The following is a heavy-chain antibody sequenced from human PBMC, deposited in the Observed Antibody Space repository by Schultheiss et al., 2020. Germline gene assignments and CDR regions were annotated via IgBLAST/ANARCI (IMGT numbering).Heavy chain of an antibody. V-gene: IGHV4-34*01. CDR3: ARAPLYCSGGSCSYYYYYGMDV. CDR2: IYYSGST. D-gene: IGHD2-15*01. CDR1: GFTFSDYY. Sequence: GSLRLSCAASGFTFSDYYMSWIRQAPGKGLEWIGYIYYSGSTYYNPSLKSRVTISVDTSKKHFSLQLSSVTAADTAVYYCARAPLYCSGGSCSYYYYYGMDVWGKGTTVTGSS. J-gene: IGHJ6*04.